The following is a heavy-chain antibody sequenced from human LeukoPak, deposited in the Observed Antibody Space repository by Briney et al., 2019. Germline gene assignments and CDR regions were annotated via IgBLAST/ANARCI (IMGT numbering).Heavy chain of an antibody. Sequence: PSETLSLTCTVSGGSVSSGSYYWSWIRQPPGKGLEWIGYIYYSGSTNYNPSLKSRVTISVDTSKNQFSLKLSSVTAADTAVYYCARDAGYYDFWSGYYRYNWFDPWGQGTQVTVSS. CDR3: ARDAGYYDFWSGYYRYNWFDP. CDR1: GGSVSSGSYY. D-gene: IGHD3-3*01. J-gene: IGHJ5*02. V-gene: IGHV4-61*01. CDR2: IYYSGST.